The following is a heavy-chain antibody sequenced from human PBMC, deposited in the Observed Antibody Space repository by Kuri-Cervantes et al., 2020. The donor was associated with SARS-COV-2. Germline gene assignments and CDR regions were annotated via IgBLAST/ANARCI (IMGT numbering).Heavy chain of an antibody. J-gene: IGHJ4*02. D-gene: IGHD2-2*01. CDR1: GGTFSSYA. CDR3: ARAGYYCSSTSCPSLPDY. V-gene: IGHV1-69*05. Sequence: SVKVSCKASGGTFSSYAISWVRQAPGQGLEWMGGIIPIFGTANYAQKFQGRVTITTDESTSTAYMELSSLRSEDTAVYYCARAGYYCSSTSCPSLPDYWGQGTLVTVSS. CDR2: IIPIFGTA.